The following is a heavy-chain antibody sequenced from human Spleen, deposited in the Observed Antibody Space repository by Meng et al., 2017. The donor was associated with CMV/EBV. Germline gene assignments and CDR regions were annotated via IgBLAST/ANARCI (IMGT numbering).Heavy chain of an antibody. V-gene: IGHV3-20*04. CDR1: GFIFDDHG. CDR3: ARDVSRYSGDYYYGMDV. D-gene: IGHD1-26*01. CDR2: IDWNGGST. J-gene: IGHJ6*02. Sequence: GESLKISWEASGFIFDDHGMSWVRQAPGKGLEWVSGIDWNGGSTGYADSVKGRFTISRDNAKNSLYLQMNSLRAEDTAFFYCARDVSRYSGDYYYGMDVWGQGTTVTVSS.